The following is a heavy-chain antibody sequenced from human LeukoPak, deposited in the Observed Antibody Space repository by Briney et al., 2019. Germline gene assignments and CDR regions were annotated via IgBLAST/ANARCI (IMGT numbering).Heavy chain of an antibody. CDR1: GFPFSNYA. D-gene: IGHD1-1*01. CDR3: AKDRNEAFDN. CDR2: ISYDGVNK. V-gene: IGHV3-30-3*02. Sequence: PGGSLRLSCAASGFPFSNYAIHWFRQAPGRGLEWLAVISYDGVNKYYADYVKGRFTLSRDNSRNTVFLQMNGLRPEDTAVYSCAKDRNEAFDNWGQGTLVTVSS. J-gene: IGHJ4*02.